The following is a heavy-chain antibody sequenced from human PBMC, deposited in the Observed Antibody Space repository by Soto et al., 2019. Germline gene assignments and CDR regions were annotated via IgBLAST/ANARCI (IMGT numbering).Heavy chain of an antibody. CDR1: GFTFSSYG. D-gene: IGHD3-16*01. CDR2: ISYDGSNK. CDR3: AKDLGADDHDY. Sequence: QVQLVESGGGVVQPGRSLRLSCAASGFTFSSYGMHWVRQAPGKGLEWVAVISYDGSNKYYADSVKGRFTISRDNSKNTLYLQMNSLRCEDTAVYYCAKDLGADDHDYWGQGTLVTVSS. V-gene: IGHV3-30*18. J-gene: IGHJ4*02.